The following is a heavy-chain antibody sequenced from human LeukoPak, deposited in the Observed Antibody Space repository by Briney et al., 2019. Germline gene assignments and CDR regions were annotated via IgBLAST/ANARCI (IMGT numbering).Heavy chain of an antibody. D-gene: IGHD1-1*01. V-gene: IGHV3-53*01. CDR3: AKGQELDDGVFDS. CDR2: IYSGGNT. J-gene: IGHJ4*02. Sequence: GGSLRLSCAVSGLTVSSNFMNWVRQAPGKGLEWVSIIYSGGNTYYADSVKGRFTISRDNSKNTLYLQMNRLRVEDTAIYYCAKGQELDDGVFDSWGQGTLVTVSS. CDR1: GLTVSSNF.